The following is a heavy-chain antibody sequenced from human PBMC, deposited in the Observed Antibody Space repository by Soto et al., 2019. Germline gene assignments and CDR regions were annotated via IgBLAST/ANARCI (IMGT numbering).Heavy chain of an antibody. D-gene: IGHD3-10*01. Sequence: SETLSLTCTVSGGSISSGGYYWSRIRQHPGKGLEWIGNTYYSGSTYYNPSLKSRVTISVDTSKNQFSLKLSSVTAADTAVYYCARVGSYHSTAFDIWGQGTMVTVSS. CDR3: ARVGSYHSTAFDI. V-gene: IGHV4-31*03. CDR1: GGSISSGGYY. CDR2: TYYSGST. J-gene: IGHJ3*02.